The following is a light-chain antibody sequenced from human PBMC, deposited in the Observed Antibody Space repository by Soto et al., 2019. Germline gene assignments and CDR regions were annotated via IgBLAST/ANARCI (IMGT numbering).Light chain of an antibody. V-gene: IGKV3-15*01. Sequence: ERVMTQSPATLSVSPGERATLSCRASQSVSSNLAWYQQKPCQAPRLLSYGASTRATGIPARFSGSGSGTEFTLNISSLQSEDFAVYYCQQYNNWPPWTFGQGNKVEIK. CDR1: QSVSSN. CDR2: GAS. CDR3: QQYNNWPPWT. J-gene: IGKJ1*01.